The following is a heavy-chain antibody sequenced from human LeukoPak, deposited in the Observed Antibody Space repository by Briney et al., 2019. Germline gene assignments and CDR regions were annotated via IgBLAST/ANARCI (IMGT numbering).Heavy chain of an antibody. V-gene: IGHV5-51*01. CDR1: GYSFTSYW. CDR2: IYPGDSDT. D-gene: IGHD6-19*01. Sequence: GASLQISCQGSGYSFTSYWIGWVRQLPGKGLEWMGIIYPGDSDTRYSPSFQGQVTISADKSISTAYLQWSSLKASDTAMYYCARHAGAVAGTKIDYWGQGTLVTVSS. J-gene: IGHJ4*02. CDR3: ARHAGAVAGTKIDY.